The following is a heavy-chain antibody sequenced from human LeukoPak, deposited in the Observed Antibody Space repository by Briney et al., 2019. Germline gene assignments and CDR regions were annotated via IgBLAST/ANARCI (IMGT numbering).Heavy chain of an antibody. Sequence: ASVKVSCKASGYTFTGYYMHWVRQAPGQGLEWMGWINPNSGGTNYAQKFQGRVTVTRDTSISTAYMELSRLRSDDTAVYYCARELGYCSSTSCPPGYWGQGTLVTVSS. CDR3: ARELGYCSSTSCPPGY. J-gene: IGHJ4*02. CDR1: GYTFTGYY. D-gene: IGHD2-2*01. V-gene: IGHV1-2*02. CDR2: INPNSGGT.